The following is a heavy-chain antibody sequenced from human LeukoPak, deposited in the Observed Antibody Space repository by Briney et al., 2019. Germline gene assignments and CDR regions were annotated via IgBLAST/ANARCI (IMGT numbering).Heavy chain of an antibody. J-gene: IGHJ5*02. CDR3: AKDPVNHCASCVCYGLQS. CDR2: IRYDDRA. D-gene: IGHD2-8*01. CDR1: GFRLSEYG. Sequence: WSPRLSREVSGFRLSEYGIHWVRQAPGRRLEWLSFIRYDDRAYYADSVKGRFASSRDNSKNTLFLQMHSLRSEDTAVYYCAKDPVNHCASCVCYGLQSWGQGTLVIVSS. V-gene: IGHV3-30*02.